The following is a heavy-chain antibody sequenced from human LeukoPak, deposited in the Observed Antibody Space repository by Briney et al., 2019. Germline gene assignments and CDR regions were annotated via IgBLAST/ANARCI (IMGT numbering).Heavy chain of an antibody. CDR2: IYYSGST. CDR1: GGSISSSSYY. CDR3: ARGLSAIVY. V-gene: IGHV4-39*01. D-gene: IGHD2-15*01. J-gene: IGHJ4*02. Sequence: TSETLSLTCTVSGGSISSSSYYWGWIRQPPGKGLEWIGSIYYSGSTYYNPSLKSRVTISVDTSKNQFSLKLSSVTAADTAVYYCARGLSAIVYWGQGTLVTVSS.